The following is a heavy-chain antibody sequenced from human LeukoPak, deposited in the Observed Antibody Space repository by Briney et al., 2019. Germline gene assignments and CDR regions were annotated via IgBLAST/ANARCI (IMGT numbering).Heavy chain of an antibody. CDR2: IYQSGST. CDR3: ARGDGDYLFAD. J-gene: IGHJ4*02. Sequence: SETLSLTCAVSGGSTSSGDYSWSWIRQPPGKGLEWIGYIYQSGSTYYNPSLKSRVTISVDRSKNQFSLNLSSVTAADTAVYYCARGDGDYLFADWGQGTLVTVSS. V-gene: IGHV4-30-2*01. CDR1: GGSTSSGDYS. D-gene: IGHD4-17*01.